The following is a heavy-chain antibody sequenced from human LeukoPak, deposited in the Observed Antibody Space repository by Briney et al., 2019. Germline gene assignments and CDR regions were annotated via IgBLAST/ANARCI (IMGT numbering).Heavy chain of an antibody. CDR1: GFTFSRYW. CDR3: ARDRDVYHTGVDY. Sequence: GGSLRLSCAASGFTFSRYWMTWLRQAPGKGLDWVANIKEDGSEKYYVDSVKGRFTISRDNSKNSLYLQMSRLRAEDSAIYYCARDRDVYHTGVDYWGQGTLVTVSS. CDR2: IKEDGSEK. V-gene: IGHV3-7*01. J-gene: IGHJ4*02. D-gene: IGHD5-24*01.